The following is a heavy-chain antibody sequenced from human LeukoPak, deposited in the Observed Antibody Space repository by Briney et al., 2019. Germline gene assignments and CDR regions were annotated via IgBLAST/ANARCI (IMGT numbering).Heavy chain of an antibody. CDR1: GFTFSSYW. CDR2: IKQDGSEK. D-gene: IGHD3-10*01. Sequence: GGSLRLSCAASGFTFSSYWMTWVRQAPGKGLEWVANIKQDGSEKYYVDSVKGRFTISRDNAKNALYLQMNSLRAEDTAVYYCAKGGAVSSKSITMVRGTRRYYYYMDVWGKGTTVTISS. J-gene: IGHJ6*03. CDR3: AKGGAVSSKSITMVRGTRRYYYYMDV. V-gene: IGHV3-7*01.